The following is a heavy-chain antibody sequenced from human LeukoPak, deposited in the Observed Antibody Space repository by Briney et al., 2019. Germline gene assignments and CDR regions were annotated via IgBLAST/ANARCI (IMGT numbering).Heavy chain of an antibody. Sequence: ASVKVSCKVSGYSLTELSMHWVRQAPGKGLEWMGGFDPEDGETIYAQKFQGRVTMTEDTSTDTAYMELSSLRSEDTAVYYCATAPLGITFGGVIALPSGDSDAFDIWGQGTMVTVSS. CDR1: GYSLTELS. CDR2: FDPEDGET. CDR3: ATAPLGITFGGVIALPSGDSDAFDI. J-gene: IGHJ3*02. V-gene: IGHV1-24*01. D-gene: IGHD3-16*02.